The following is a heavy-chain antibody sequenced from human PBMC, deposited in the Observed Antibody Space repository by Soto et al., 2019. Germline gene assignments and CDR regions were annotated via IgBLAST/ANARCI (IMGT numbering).Heavy chain of an antibody. J-gene: IGHJ4*02. V-gene: IGHV1-18*01. CDR1: GYTFTNYG. D-gene: IGHD1-20*01. CDR2: ITTDKGKT. CDR3: ATRCPVCDY. Sequence: PSVKVSCKTSGYTFTNYGISWVRQAPGQGLEWMGWITTDKGKTTYAQKFQGRVTMTTDTSTSTAYMELRSLRSDDTAMYYCATRCPVCDYWRQGSLVIVSS.